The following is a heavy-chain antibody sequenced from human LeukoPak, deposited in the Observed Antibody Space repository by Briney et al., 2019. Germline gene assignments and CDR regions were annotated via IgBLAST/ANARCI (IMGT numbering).Heavy chain of an antibody. J-gene: IGHJ4*02. Sequence: PGESLKISCTGSGYKFSNYWIGWVRQMPDKGLEWMAIIFPGDSDTGYSPSFQGQVTISVDKSINTAYLQWSSLKASDTAMYYCARRGYYDSTGYYTFDYWGQGTLVTVSS. D-gene: IGHD3-22*01. CDR1: GYKFSNYW. V-gene: IGHV5-51*01. CDR3: ARRGYYDSTGYYTFDY. CDR2: IFPGDSDT.